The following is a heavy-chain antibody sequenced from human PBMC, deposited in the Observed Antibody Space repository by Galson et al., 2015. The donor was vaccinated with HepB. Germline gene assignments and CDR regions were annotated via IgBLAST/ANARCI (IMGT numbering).Heavy chain of an antibody. D-gene: IGHD6-13*01. Sequence: SLRLSCAASGFTFSSYGMHWVRQAPGKGLEWVAVIWYDGSNKYYTDSVKGRFTISRDNSKNTLYLQMNSLRAEDTAVYYCARDRGIATAGTSYYYYMDVWGKGTTVTVSS. CDR2: IWYDGSNK. CDR1: GFTFSSYG. J-gene: IGHJ6*03. CDR3: ARDRGIATAGTSYYYYMDV. V-gene: IGHV3-33*01.